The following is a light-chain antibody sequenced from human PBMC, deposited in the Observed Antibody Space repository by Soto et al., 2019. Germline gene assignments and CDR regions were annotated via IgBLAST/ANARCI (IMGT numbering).Light chain of an antibody. CDR3: SSYTDSSGVV. Sequence: QSVLTQPASVSDSPGQSITISCTGTSSDVGSYNYVSWYQHHPGKAPKPMINDVNKRPSGVSNRCSGSKSGSTASLTISGVQAEDGAHYYCSSYTDSSGVVLGTGPKVTVL. CDR1: SSDVGSYNY. V-gene: IGLV2-14*03. CDR2: DVN. J-gene: IGLJ1*01.